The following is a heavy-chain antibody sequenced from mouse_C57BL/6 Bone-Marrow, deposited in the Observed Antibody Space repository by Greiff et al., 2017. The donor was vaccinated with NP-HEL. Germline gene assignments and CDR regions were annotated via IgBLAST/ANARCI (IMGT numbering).Heavy chain of an antibody. J-gene: IGHJ1*03. D-gene: IGHD1-1*01. V-gene: IGHV1-72*01. Sequence: QVQLQQPGADLVKPGASVKLSCKASGYTFTSYWMHWVKQRPGRGLEWIGRIDPNSGGTKFNEKFKTKATLTVDKPSSTAYMQLSSLTSEDSAVYYCGRYDYGSRGWYFDVWGTGTTVTVSS. CDR1: GYTFTSYW. CDR2: IDPNSGGT. CDR3: GRYDYGSRGWYFDV.